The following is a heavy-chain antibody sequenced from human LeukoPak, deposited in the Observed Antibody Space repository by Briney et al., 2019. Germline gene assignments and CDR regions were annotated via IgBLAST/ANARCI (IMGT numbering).Heavy chain of an antibody. CDR2: IYHSGTT. CDR3: ARRENVYYYFDY. D-gene: IGHD3-10*01. J-gene: IGHJ4*02. Sequence: PSETLSLTCAVSGYSITSSSWWGWIRQPPGKGLEWIRYIYHSGTTYYNPSLQSRVTMSVDTSKNQFSLKLSFVTAVDTAVYYCARRENVYYYFDYWGQGTLVTVSS. V-gene: IGHV4-28*01. CDR1: GYSITSSSW.